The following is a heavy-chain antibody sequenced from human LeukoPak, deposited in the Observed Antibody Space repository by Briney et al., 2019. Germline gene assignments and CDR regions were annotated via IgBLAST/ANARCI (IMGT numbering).Heavy chain of an antibody. J-gene: IGHJ4*02. CDR3: ARGPGYSSSSVGLGAHFDY. Sequence: GRSLRLSCAASGFTFSSYAMHWVRQAPGKGLEWVAVISYDGSNKYYADSVKGRFTISRDNSKNTLYLQMNSLRAEDTAVYYCARGPGYSSSSVGLGAHFDYWGQGTLVTVSS. D-gene: IGHD6-6*01. CDR2: ISYDGSNK. CDR1: GFTFSSYA. V-gene: IGHV3-30*04.